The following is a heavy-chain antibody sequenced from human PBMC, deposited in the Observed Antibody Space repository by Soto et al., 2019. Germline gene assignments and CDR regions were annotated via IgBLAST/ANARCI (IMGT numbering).Heavy chain of an antibody. CDR1: GFTFSSYW. J-gene: IGHJ6*02. Sequence: GGSLRLSCAASGFTFSSYWMHWVRQAPGKGLVWVSRINSDGSSTSYADSVKGRFTISRDNAKNTLYLQMNSLRAEDTAVYYGARAVVRGPPRLEYYYYGMDVWGQGTTVTVSS. CDR3: ARAVVRGPPRLEYYYYGMDV. D-gene: IGHD3-10*01. V-gene: IGHV3-74*01. CDR2: INSDGSST.